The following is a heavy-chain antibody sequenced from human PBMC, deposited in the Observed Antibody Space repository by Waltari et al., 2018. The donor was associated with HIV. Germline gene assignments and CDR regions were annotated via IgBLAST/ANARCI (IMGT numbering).Heavy chain of an antibody. D-gene: IGHD7-27*01. CDR1: GDSISSGGYY. Sequence: QVKLQESGPGLVQPSQTLSLTCTVSGDSISSGGYYWSWIRQHPGKGLEWIGYIYYSGSTYYKPSLKSRLTISVDTSKNQFSLRLSSVTAADTAVYYCVRSPGAPNWGVLGAFDIWGQGTMVTVSS. J-gene: IGHJ3*02. CDR2: IYYSGST. V-gene: IGHV4-31*03. CDR3: VRSPGAPNWGVLGAFDI.